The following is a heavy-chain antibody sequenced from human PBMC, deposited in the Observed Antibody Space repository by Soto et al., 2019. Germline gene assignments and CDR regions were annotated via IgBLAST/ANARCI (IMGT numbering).Heavy chain of an antibody. J-gene: IGHJ6*02. V-gene: IGHV3-7*01. CDR2: IKQDGSEK. CDR3: ARGNELRFLGWWGGGGMDV. Sequence: EVQLVESGGGLVQPGGSLRLSCAASGFTFSSYWMSWVRQAPGKGLEWVANIKQDGSEKYYVDSVKGRFTISRDNAKNSLYLQMKSLRAEDTGGYYCARGNELRFLGWWGGGGMDVWGQGTTVTVSS. CDR1: GFTFSSYW. D-gene: IGHD3-3*01.